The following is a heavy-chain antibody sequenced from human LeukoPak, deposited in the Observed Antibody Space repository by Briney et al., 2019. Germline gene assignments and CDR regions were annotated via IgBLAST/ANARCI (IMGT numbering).Heavy chain of an antibody. D-gene: IGHD5-12*01. V-gene: IGHV3-30*18. CDR2: ISYDGSNK. J-gene: IGHJ4*02. Sequence: GRSLRLSCAASGFTYGSYGMHRVRQAPGKGLEWVAVISYDGSNKYYADSVKGRFTISRDNSKNTLYLQMNSLRAEDTAVYYCAKQVYSGYDFDYWGQGTLVTVSS. CDR1: GFTYGSYG. CDR3: AKQVYSGYDFDY.